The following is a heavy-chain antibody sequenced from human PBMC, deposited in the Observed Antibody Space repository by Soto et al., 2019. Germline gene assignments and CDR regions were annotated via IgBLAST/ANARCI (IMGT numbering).Heavy chain of an antibody. Sequence: QVQLVQSGAEVKKPGASVKVSCKASGYTFASYAISWMRQAPGQGREWMGWISAYNGNTNYAQKLQGRVTMTTDTCTRTAYTALRSLRSDDTAVYYCARDPPRPNYWGQGTLVTVSP. V-gene: IGHV1-18*01. D-gene: IGHD1-1*01. CDR1: GYTFASYA. J-gene: IGHJ4*02. CDR2: ISAYNGNT. CDR3: ARDPPRPNY.